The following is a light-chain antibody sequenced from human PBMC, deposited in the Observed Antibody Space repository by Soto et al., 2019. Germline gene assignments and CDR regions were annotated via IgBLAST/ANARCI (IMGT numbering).Light chain of an antibody. V-gene: IGKV1-5*03. CDR3: QNYNSYLET. J-gene: IGKJ1*01. CDR1: EFISKW. Sequence: DIQITQSPSTLSASVGDRVTITCRASEFISKWLAWYQQKPWTAPKLLIYQASSLESWVPSRLSGSGSGTEFTLTITSLQPDDFATYYCQNYNSYLETLGQGTKVEIK. CDR2: QAS.